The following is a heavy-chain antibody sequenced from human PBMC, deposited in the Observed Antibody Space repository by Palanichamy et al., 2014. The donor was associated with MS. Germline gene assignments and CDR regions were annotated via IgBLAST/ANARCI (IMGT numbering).Heavy chain of an antibody. J-gene: IGHJ2*01. CDR1: GFTFSSYW. D-gene: IGHD1-26*01. V-gene: IGHV3-7*01. CDR2: IKEDGSEK. CDR3: ARDLRSHPYWYFDL. Sequence: EVQLVESGGGLVQPGGSPRLSCAASGFTFSSYWMSWVRQAPGKGLEWVANIKEDGSEKYYADSVKGRFTISRDNAKNSQYLQMNSLRAEDSALYYCARDLRSHPYWYFDLWGRGTLVTVSS.